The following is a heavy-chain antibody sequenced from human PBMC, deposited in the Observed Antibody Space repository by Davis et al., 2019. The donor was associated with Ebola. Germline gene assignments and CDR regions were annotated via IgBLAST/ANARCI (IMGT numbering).Heavy chain of an antibody. V-gene: IGHV4-59*01. D-gene: IGHD4-23*01. Sequence: SETLSLTCTVSGGSISSYYWSWIRQPPGKGLEWIGYIYYSGSTNYNPSLKSRVTISVDTSKNQFSLKLSSVTAADTAVYYCARVPGTVVTPGAFDIWGQGTMVTVSS. CDR1: GGSISSYY. J-gene: IGHJ3*02. CDR3: ARVPGTVVTPGAFDI. CDR2: IYYSGST.